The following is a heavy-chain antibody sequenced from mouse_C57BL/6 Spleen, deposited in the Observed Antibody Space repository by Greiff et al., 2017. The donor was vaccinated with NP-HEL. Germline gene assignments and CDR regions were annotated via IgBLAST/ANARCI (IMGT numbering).Heavy chain of an antibody. V-gene: IGHV5-6*02. CDR2: ISSGGSYT. J-gene: IGHJ2*01. CDR3: ARHDGGSSPFDY. Sequence: DVKLVESGGDLVKPGGSLKLSCAASGFTFSSYGMSWVRQTPDKRLEWVATISSGGSYTYYPDSVKGRFTISRDNAKNTLYLQMSSLKSEDTAMYYCARHDGGSSPFDYWGQGTTLTVSS. D-gene: IGHD1-1*01. CDR1: GFTFSSYG.